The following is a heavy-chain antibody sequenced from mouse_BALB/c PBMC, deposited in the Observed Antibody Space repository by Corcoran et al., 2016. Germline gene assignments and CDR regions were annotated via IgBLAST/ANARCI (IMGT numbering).Heavy chain of an antibody. J-gene: IGHJ2*01. CDR2: INTYTGEP. V-gene: IGHV9-1*02. Sequence: QIQLVQSGPELKKPGETVKISCKASGYTFTNYGMNWVKQAPGKGLKWMGWINTYTGEPTYADDFKGRFAFSLETSASTAYLQINNLKNEDMATYFWARGDSSNFDYWGQGTTLTVSS. D-gene: IGHD3-3*01. CDR1: GYTFTNYG. CDR3: ARGDSSNFDY.